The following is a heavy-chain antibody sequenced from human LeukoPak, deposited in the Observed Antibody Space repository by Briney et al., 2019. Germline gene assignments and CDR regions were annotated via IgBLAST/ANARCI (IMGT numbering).Heavy chain of an antibody. D-gene: IGHD4-17*01. CDR1: GFTFDDYA. CDR3: ASKSSDHGELRFDY. CDR2: IYYTGTT. Sequence: GSLRLSCAASGFTFDDYAMHWVRQAPGKGLEWIGYIYYTGTTNYNPSLKSRVTISVDTSKNQFSLRLSSVTAADTAVYYCASKSSDHGELRFDYWGQGTLVTVSS. V-gene: IGHV4-59*01. J-gene: IGHJ4*02.